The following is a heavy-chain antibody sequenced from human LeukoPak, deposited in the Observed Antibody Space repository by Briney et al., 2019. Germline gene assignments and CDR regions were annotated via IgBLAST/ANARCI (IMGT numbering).Heavy chain of an antibody. J-gene: IGHJ4*02. CDR3: ARTYSSSSWGFDY. CDR1: GGSISSSNW. D-gene: IGHD6-13*01. Sequence: PSETLSLTCAVSGGSISSSNWWSWVRQPPGKGLEWIGEIYHSGSTNYNPSLKSRVTISVDKSKNQFSLKLSSVTAADTAVYYCARTYSSSSWGFDYWGQGTLVTVSS. CDR2: IYHSGST. V-gene: IGHV4-4*02.